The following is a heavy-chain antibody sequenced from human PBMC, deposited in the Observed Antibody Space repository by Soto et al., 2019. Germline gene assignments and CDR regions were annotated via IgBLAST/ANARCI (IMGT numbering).Heavy chain of an antibody. CDR2: ISYDGSNK. D-gene: IGHD3-3*01. Sequence: QVPLVESGGGVVQPGRSLRLSCAASGFTFSSYAMHWVRQAPGKGLEWVAVISYDGSNKYYADSVKGRFTISRDNSKNTLYLQMNSLRAEDTAVYYCARDADDFWSGYHYFDYWGQGTLVTVSS. J-gene: IGHJ4*02. V-gene: IGHV3-30-3*01. CDR3: ARDADDFWSGYHYFDY. CDR1: GFTFSSYA.